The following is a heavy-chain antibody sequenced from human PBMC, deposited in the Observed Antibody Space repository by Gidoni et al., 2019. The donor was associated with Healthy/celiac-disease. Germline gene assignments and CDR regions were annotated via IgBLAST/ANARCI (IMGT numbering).Heavy chain of an antibody. CDR2: IWYDGSNK. V-gene: IGHV3-33*01. D-gene: IGHD1-26*01. CDR1: GFTFSSYG. J-gene: IGHJ6*02. Sequence: QVQLVESGGGVVQPGRSLRLSCAASGFTFSSYGMHWVRQAPGKGLEWVAVIWYDGSNKYYADSVKGRFTISRDNSKNTLYLQMNSLRAEDTAVYYCARVPKSGSYYGYYYYGMDVWGQGTTVTVSS. CDR3: ARVPKSGSYYGYYYYGMDV.